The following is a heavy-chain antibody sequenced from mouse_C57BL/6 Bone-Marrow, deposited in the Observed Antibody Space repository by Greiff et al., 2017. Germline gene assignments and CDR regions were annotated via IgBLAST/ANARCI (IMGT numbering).Heavy chain of an antibody. J-gene: IGHJ3*01. CDR1: GYTFTSYD. CDR2: IDPENGDT. V-gene: IGHV14-4*01. Sequence: VQLQQSGPELVKPGASVKLSCKASGYTFTSYDINWVKQRPEQGLEWIGWIDPENGDTEYASKFQGKATITADTSSNTAYLQLSSLTSEDTAVYYCTTGGYGTWLAYWGQGTLVTDSA. CDR3: TTGGYGTWLAY. D-gene: IGHD2-1*01.